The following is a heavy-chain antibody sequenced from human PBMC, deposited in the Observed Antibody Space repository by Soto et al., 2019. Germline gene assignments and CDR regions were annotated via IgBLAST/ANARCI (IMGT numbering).Heavy chain of an antibody. J-gene: IGHJ4*02. CDR2: IWYDGSNK. V-gene: IGHV3-33*01. CDR1: GFTFSSYG. CDR3: ARGRLRVQLWSYYFDY. Sequence: QVQLVESGGGVVQPGRSLRLSCAASGFTFSSYGMHWVRQAPGKGLEWVAVIWYDGSNKYYADSVKGRFTISRDNSKNTLYLQMNSLRAEDTAVYYCARGRLRVQLWSYYFDYWGQGTLVTVSS. D-gene: IGHD5-18*01.